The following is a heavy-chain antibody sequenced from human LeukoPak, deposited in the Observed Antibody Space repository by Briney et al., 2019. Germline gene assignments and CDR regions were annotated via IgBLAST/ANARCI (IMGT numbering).Heavy chain of an antibody. J-gene: IGHJ4*02. V-gene: IGHV3-21*01. D-gene: IGHD3-22*01. CDR2: ISSSSSYI. CDR1: GGSISSSS. CDR3: ARHVVAVGFDY. Sequence: ETLSLTCTVSGGSISSSSYYWGWIRQAPGKGLEWVSSISSSSSYIYYADSVKGRFTISRDNAKNSLYLQMNSLRAEDTAVYYCARHVVAVGFDYWGQGTLVTVSS.